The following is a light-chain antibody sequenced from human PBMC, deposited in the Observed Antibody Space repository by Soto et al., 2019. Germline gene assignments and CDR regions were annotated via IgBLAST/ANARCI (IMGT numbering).Light chain of an antibody. V-gene: IGKV1-5*03. CDR2: KAS. CDR3: QQYNSYPLT. Sequence: DIQMTQSPSTLSASVGDRVTITCRASQSISSWLAWYQQKPGKAPNLLIYKASSLESGVPSRFSGSGSGTEFTLTISSLQPDDFATYYCQQYNSYPLTCGVGTKVEIK. J-gene: IGKJ4*01. CDR1: QSISSW.